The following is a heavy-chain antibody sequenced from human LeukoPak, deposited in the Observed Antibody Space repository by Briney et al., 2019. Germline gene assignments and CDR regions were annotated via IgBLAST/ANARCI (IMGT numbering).Heavy chain of an antibody. CDR2: IWYDGGNK. CDR3: ARVANRVAARGRQFDY. D-gene: IGHD6-6*01. Sequence: GGSLRLSCAASGFTFSSYGMHWVRQAPGKGLEWVAVIWYDGGNKYYADSVKGRFTISRDNSKNTLYLQMNSLRAEDTAVYYCARVANRVAARGRQFDYWGQGTLVTVSS. V-gene: IGHV3-33*01. CDR1: GFTFSSYG. J-gene: IGHJ4*02.